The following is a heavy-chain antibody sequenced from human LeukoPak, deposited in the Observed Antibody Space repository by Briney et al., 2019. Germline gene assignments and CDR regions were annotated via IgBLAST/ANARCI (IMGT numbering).Heavy chain of an antibody. CDR3: ARREVGAPIRF. V-gene: IGHV4-39*01. CDR1: GGSISSTSYH. J-gene: IGHJ4*02. CDR2: IYYSGST. D-gene: IGHD1-26*01. Sequence: SETLSLTCTVSGGSISSTSYHWGWIRQSPGKGLEWIGSIYYSGSTHYNPSLKSRVTISVDTSKNQFSLKLTSVTAADTAVYYCARREVGAPIRFWGQGTLVTVSS.